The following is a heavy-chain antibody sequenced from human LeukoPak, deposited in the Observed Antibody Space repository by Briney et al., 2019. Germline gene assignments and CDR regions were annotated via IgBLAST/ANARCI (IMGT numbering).Heavy chain of an antibody. CDR3: ARPTVTTIGGFVY. CDR2: IYYSGST. Sequence: SETLSLTCTVSGGSFRGDYYWAWIRQPPGKGLEWIGSIYYSGSTNYNPSLKSRVTISVDTSKNQFSLKLSSVTAADTAVYYCARPTVTTIGGFVYWGQGTLVTVSS. D-gene: IGHD4-11*01. J-gene: IGHJ4*02. V-gene: IGHV4-61*08. CDR1: GGSFRGDYY.